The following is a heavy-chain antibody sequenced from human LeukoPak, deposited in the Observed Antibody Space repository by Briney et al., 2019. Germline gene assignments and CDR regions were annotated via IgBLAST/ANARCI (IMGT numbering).Heavy chain of an antibody. CDR2: ISGSSGTI. CDR3: SRRSEFGVLYYMDI. J-gene: IGHJ6*03. Sequence: CGMNWVRQAPGKGLVWVSYISGSSGTIYYADSVKGRFTISRDNAKNSLYLQMNSLRAEDTAVYYCSRRSEFGVLYYMDIWGKGTTVTVSS. D-gene: IGHD3-16*01. V-gene: IGHV3-48*01. CDR1: CG.